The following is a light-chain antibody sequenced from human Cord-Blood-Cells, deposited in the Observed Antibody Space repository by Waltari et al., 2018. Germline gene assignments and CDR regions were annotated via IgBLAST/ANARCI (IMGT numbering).Light chain of an antibody. Sequence: EILMTQSPATVSPFPGESATLPCRASQCVSSNLAWYQQKPAQAPRLLTYGASPRATGIPARFSASGSGTEFTLTISSLQSEDFALYSCQRYNIWPITFGQGTRLEIK. V-gene: IGKV3-15*01. CDR2: GAS. CDR3: QRYNIWPIT. CDR1: QCVSSN. J-gene: IGKJ5*01.